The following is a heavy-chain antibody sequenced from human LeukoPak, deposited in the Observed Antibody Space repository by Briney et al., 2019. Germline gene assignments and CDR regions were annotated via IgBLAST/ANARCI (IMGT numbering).Heavy chain of an antibody. CDR2: ISDSGGST. Sequence: GGSLRLSCATSGFTFSNYAMSWVRQAPGKGLEWVSAISDSGGSTYYADSVKGRFTISRDNSKNTLYLQMNSLRAEDTAVYYCAKDLITLFGVVLNHWGQGTLVTVSS. V-gene: IGHV3-23*01. D-gene: IGHD3-3*01. CDR1: GFTFSNYA. CDR3: AKDLITLFGVVLNH. J-gene: IGHJ5*02.